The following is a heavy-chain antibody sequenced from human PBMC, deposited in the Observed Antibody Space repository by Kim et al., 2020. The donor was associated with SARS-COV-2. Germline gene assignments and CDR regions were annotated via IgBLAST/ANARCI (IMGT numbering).Heavy chain of an antibody. CDR3: ARDSPAEGEQLVLKMYYYYGMDV. V-gene: IGHV1-46*01. Sequence: ASVKVSCKASGYTFTSYYMHWVRQAPGQGLEWMGIINPSGGSTSYAQKFQGRVTMTRDTSTSTVYMELSSLRSEDTAVYYCARDSPAEGEQLVLKMYYYYGMDVWGQGTTVTVSS. CDR1: GYTFTSYY. CDR2: INPSGGST. D-gene: IGHD6-13*01. J-gene: IGHJ6*02.